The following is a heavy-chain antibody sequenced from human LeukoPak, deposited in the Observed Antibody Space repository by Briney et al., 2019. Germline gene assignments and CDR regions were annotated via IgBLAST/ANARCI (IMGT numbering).Heavy chain of an antibody. V-gene: IGHV3-21*01. Sequence: GGSLRLSCAASGFTFSSYSMNWVRQAPGKGLEWVSSISSSSSSYIYYADSVKGRFTISRDNAKNSLYLQMNSLRAEDTAVYYCANSGSQRANDAFDIWGQGTMVTVSS. CDR1: GFTFSSYS. D-gene: IGHD1-26*01. CDR3: ANSGSQRANDAFDI. J-gene: IGHJ3*02. CDR2: ISSSSSSYI.